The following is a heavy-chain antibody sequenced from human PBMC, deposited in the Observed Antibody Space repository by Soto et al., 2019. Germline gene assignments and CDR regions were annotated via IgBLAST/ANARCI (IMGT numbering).Heavy chain of an antibody. J-gene: IGHJ4*02. CDR2: ISAYNGNT. D-gene: IGHD4-17*01. Sequence: VSVKVSCKASGYTFTSYGISWVRQAPGQGLEWMGWISAYNGNTNYAQKLQGRVTMTTDTSTSTAYMELRSLRSDDTAVYYCARDDYGDYDSESWGQGTLVTVSS. CDR1: GYTFTSYG. V-gene: IGHV1-18*01. CDR3: ARDDYGDYDSES.